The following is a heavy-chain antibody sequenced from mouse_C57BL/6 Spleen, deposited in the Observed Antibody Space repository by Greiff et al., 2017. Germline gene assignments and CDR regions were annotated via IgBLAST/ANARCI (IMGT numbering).Heavy chain of an antibody. CDR3: ARQELTGFDY. Sequence: EVQGVDSGGDLVKPGGSLKLSCAASGFTFSSYGMSWVRPTPDKRLEWVATISSGGSYTYYPDSVNGRFTISRDNAKNTLYLQMSSLKSEDTAMYYCARQELTGFDYWGQGTTRTVSS. CDR1: GFTFSSYG. D-gene: IGHD4-1*01. CDR2: ISSGGSYT. J-gene: IGHJ2*01. V-gene: IGHV5-6*01.